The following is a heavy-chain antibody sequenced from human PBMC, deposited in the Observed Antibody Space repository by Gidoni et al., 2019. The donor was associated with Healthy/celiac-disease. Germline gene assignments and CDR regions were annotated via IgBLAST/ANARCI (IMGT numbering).Heavy chain of an antibody. CDR3: ARDLYYDILTGYHWFDP. J-gene: IGHJ5*02. CDR1: GGTFSSYA. Sequence: QVQLVQSGAEVKKPGSSVKVSCKASGGTFSSYAISWVRQAPGQGLEWMGGIIPIFGTANYAQKFQGRVTITADESTSTAYMELSSLRSEDTAVYYCARDLYYDILTGYHWFDPWGQGTLVTVSS. D-gene: IGHD3-9*01. V-gene: IGHV1-69*01. CDR2: IIPIFGTA.